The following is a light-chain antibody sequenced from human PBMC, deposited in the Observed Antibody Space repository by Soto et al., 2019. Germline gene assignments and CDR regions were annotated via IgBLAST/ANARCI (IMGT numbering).Light chain of an antibody. CDR2: DAS. Sequence: DIQMTQSPSSLSASVGDRVTITCRASQSISNWLAWYQQKPGKAPKLLIYDASTLESGVPSRFSGGGFGTDFTLTISSLQPDDFATYYCQQYSSYSPFGQGTKVEMK. CDR3: QQYSSYSP. J-gene: IGKJ1*01. CDR1: QSISNW. V-gene: IGKV1-5*01.